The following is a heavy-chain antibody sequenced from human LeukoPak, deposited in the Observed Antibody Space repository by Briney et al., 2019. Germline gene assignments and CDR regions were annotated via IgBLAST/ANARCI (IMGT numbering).Heavy chain of an antibody. Sequence: ASVKVSCKVSGYTLTELSMHWVRQAPGKGLEWMGGSDPEDGETIYAQKFQGRVTMTEDTSTDTAYMELSSLRSEDTAVYYCATRYLYYYDSSGYFYWGQGTLVTVSS. J-gene: IGHJ4*02. D-gene: IGHD3-22*01. V-gene: IGHV1-24*01. CDR3: ATRYLYYYDSSGYFY. CDR2: SDPEDGET. CDR1: GYTLTELS.